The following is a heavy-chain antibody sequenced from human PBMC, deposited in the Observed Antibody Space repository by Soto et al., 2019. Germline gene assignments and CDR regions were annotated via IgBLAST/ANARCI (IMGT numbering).Heavy chain of an antibody. CDR3: ARALPRVTIFGVVTTLDY. Sequence: ASVKVSCKASGYTFTGYYMHWVRQAPGQGLEWMGWINPNSGGTNYAQKFQGWVTMTRDTSISTAYMELSSLRSEDTAVYYCARALPRVTIFGVVTTLDYWGQGTLVTVSS. CDR2: INPNSGGT. J-gene: IGHJ4*02. CDR1: GYTFTGYY. V-gene: IGHV1-2*04. D-gene: IGHD3-3*01.